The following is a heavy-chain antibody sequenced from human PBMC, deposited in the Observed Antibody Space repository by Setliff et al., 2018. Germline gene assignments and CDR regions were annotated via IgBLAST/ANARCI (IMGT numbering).Heavy chain of an antibody. D-gene: IGHD3-10*02. V-gene: IGHV1-2*02. Sequence: ASVKVSCKASGYTFAGYYLHWVRQAPGQGLQWMGWINPSTGETDYAPRFQGRVTMTRDTSLSTAYMEVRSLRSDDTAVYYCARVLFGDLFSWFDPWGQGTLVTVSS. CDR1: GYTFAGYY. CDR3: ARVLFGDLFSWFDP. J-gene: IGHJ5*02. CDR2: INPSTGET.